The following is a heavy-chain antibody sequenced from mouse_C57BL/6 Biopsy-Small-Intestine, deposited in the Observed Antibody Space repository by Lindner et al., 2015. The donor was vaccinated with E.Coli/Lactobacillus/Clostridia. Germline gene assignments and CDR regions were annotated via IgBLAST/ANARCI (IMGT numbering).Heavy chain of an antibody. Sequence: VQLQESGAELVKPGASVKLSCKASGYTFTEYTIHWVKQRSGQGLEWIGRFYPGSDSIKYNEKFKDKATLTADKSSHTVYMELSRLTSEDSAVHFCVRHEQELRGAMNYWGQGTSVTVSS. CDR3: VRHEQELRGAMNY. V-gene: IGHV1-62-2*01. D-gene: IGHD1-1*01. CDR2: FYPGSDSI. CDR1: GYTFTEYT. J-gene: IGHJ4*01.